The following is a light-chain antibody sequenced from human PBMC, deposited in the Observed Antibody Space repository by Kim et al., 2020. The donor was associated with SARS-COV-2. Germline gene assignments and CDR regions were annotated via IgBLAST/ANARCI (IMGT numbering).Light chain of an antibody. CDR3: QVWDSSSEHPV. J-gene: IGLJ3*02. V-gene: IGLV3-21*04. CDR1: NIGSKS. Sequence: SYELTQPLSVPVAPGKTARITCGGNNIGSKSVHWYQQKPGQAPVLVIYYDSDRPSGIPERFSGSNSGNTATLTISRVEAGDEADYYCQVWDSSSEHPVFGGGAKLTV. CDR2: YDS.